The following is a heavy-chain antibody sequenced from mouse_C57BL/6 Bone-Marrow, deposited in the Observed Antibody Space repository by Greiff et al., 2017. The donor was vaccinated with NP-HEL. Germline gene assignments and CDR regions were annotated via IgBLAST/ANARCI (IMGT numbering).Heavy chain of an antibody. D-gene: IGHD1-1*01. CDR2: INPNNGGT. V-gene: IGHV1-18*01. J-gene: IGHJ4*01. CDR1: GYTFTDYN. Sequence: VQLQQSGPELVKPGASVKIPCKASGYTFTDYNMDWVKQSHGKSLEWIGDINPNNGGTIYNQKFKGKATLTVDKSSSTDYMEVRSLTSEDTAVYYCARGSGSSYDYAMYYWDQGTSVTVSS. CDR3: ARGSGSSYDYAMYY.